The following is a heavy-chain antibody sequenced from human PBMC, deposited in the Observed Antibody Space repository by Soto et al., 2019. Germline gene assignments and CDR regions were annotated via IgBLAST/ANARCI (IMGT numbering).Heavy chain of an antibody. V-gene: IGHV4-31*03. D-gene: IGHD4-17*01. Sequence: QVQLQESGPGLVKPSQTLSLTCTVSGGSTSRGGYYWTWIRQHPVRGLEWIAYIYYSGNTFYNPSLKSRLTISLDTPKNQFSLNPTSVTAADTAVYYCARGAADYGDAFDIWGQGTMVTVSS. J-gene: IGHJ3*02. CDR3: ARGAADYGDAFDI. CDR1: GGSTSRGGYY. CDR2: IYYSGNT.